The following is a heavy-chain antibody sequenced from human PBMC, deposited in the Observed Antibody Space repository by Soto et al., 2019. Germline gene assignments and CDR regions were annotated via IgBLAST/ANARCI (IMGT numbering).Heavy chain of an antibody. J-gene: IGHJ4*02. D-gene: IGHD3-22*01. CDR1: GFTVSSNY. CDR2: IYSGGST. Sequence: WGSLRLSCAASGFTVSSNYMSWVRQAPGKGLEWVSVIYSGGSTYYADSVKCRFTISRDNSKNTLYLQMNSLRAEDTAVYYCAREPEGYYYDSSGYYDYWGQGTLVTVSS. V-gene: IGHV3-53*01. CDR3: AREPEGYYYDSSGYYDY.